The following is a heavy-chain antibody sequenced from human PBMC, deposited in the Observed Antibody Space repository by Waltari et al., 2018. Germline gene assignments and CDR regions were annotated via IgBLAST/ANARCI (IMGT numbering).Heavy chain of an antibody. CDR2: IKQDGSEK. Sequence: EVQVVESGGGLVQPGGSLRLSCAASGFTFSNSWMDWVRQAPGKGLEWVANIKQDGSEKNYVDSVKCRFTIFRDNTKNSLYLQMNSLRAEDTAVYYCSKSLDVWGPGTTVTVSS. CDR1: GFTFSNSW. CDR3: SKSLDV. V-gene: IGHV3-7*01. J-gene: IGHJ6*02.